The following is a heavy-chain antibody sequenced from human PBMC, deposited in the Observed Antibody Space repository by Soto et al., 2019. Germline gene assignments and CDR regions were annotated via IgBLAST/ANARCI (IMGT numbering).Heavy chain of an antibody. D-gene: IGHD2-15*01. CDR1: GETFTNYG. V-gene: IGHV1-18*01. CDR3: ARGPGGPDGPGDY. CDR2: INTYNGNT. Sequence: VSVKVSCKACGETFTNYGISWVRQDPGQGLEWMGWINTYNGNTNHAQKLQGRVTMTTDTSTSTAYMELRSLRSDDTAVYYCARGPGGPDGPGDYWGQGTLVTVSS. J-gene: IGHJ4*02.